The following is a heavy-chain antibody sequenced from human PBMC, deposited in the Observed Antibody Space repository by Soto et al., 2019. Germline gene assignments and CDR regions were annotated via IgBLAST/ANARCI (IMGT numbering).Heavy chain of an antibody. CDR3: GSIAVAEGFDP. Sequence: EVQLVETGGGLIQPGGSLRLSCAASGFNVSYNYMSWVRQAPGKGLEWVSIIHSDGGTYYADSVKGRFTISRANSRNTVYLQMNSLRAEDTAVYYCGSIAVAEGFDPWGQGTLVTVSS. D-gene: IGHD6-19*01. J-gene: IGHJ5*02. V-gene: IGHV3-53*02. CDR1: GFNVSYNY. CDR2: IHSDGGT.